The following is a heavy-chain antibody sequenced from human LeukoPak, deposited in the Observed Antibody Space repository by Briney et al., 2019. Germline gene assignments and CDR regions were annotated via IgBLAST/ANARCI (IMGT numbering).Heavy chain of an antibody. Sequence: GGSLRLSCAASGLTFSSYGMHWVRQAPGKGLEWVAVISYDGSNKYYADSVKGRFTISRDNSKNTLYLQMNSLRAEDTAVYYCAKDCGYSGRHYDYWGQGTLVTVSS. D-gene: IGHD5-12*01. CDR3: AKDCGYSGRHYDY. CDR2: ISYDGSNK. V-gene: IGHV3-30*18. J-gene: IGHJ4*02. CDR1: GLTFSSYG.